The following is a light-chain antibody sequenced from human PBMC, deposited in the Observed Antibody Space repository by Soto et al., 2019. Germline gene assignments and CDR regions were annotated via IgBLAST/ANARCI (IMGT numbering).Light chain of an antibody. CDR3: MQSIKLPFYT. Sequence: DVVLTQTPLSLSVTPGQSASISCKSSQSLVHSDGNTYLYWYLQKPGQPPQLLVYDVSNRFSGVPDRFSGSGSGTDFTLKISRVEPEDVGVYYCMQSIKLPFYTFGQGTNLEIK. CDR2: DVS. J-gene: IGKJ2*01. CDR1: QSLVHSDGNTY. V-gene: IGKV2D-29*01.